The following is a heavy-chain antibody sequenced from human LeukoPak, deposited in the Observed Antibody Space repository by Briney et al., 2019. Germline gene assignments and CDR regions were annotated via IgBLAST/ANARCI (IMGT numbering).Heavy chain of an antibody. D-gene: IGHD4-23*01. J-gene: IGHJ4*02. CDR1: GGSFSGYY. V-gene: IGHV4-34*01. CDR3: ARSGTTVVTRSYYFDY. CDR2: INHSGST. Sequence: PSKTLSLTCAVYGGSFSGYYWSWIRQPPGKGLEWIGEINHSGSTNYNPSLKSRVTISVDTSKNQFSLKPSSVTAADTAVYYCARSGTTVVTRSYYFDYWGQGTLVTVSS.